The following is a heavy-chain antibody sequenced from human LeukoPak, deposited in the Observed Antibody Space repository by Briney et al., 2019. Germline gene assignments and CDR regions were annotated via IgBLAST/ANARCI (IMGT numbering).Heavy chain of an antibody. J-gene: IGHJ5*02. CDR2: IGGSGSDT. V-gene: IGHV3-23*01. Sequence: GGSLRLSCAASGFTLSSYAMSWVRQAPGKGLEWVSRIGGSGSDTYYADSLRGRFTISRDDSKNTLYLQMNSLRAEDTAVYYCASLPRDWFDPWGQGTLVTVSS. CDR1: GFTLSSYA. CDR3: ASLPRDWFDP.